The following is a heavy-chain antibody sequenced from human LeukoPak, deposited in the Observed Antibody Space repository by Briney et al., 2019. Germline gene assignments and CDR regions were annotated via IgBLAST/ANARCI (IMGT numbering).Heavy chain of an antibody. J-gene: IGHJ4*02. V-gene: IGHV5-51*01. D-gene: IGHD3-10*01. Sequence: SGESLKISCKDSGYSFSDYWIGWARQMPGKGLEWMGIIHPSNSETQYSPSFQGQVTISADTSISTAYLQWTSLKASDTAMYYCSRRHYFGSGVTDYWGQGTLVTVSS. CDR1: GYSFSDYW. CDR2: IHPSNSET. CDR3: SRRHYFGSGVTDY.